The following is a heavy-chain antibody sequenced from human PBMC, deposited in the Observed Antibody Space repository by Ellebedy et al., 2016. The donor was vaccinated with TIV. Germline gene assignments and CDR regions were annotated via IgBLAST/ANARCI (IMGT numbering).Heavy chain of an antibody. Sequence: GGSLRLSCAGSGFTFYSHAMCWVRQTPGKGLEWVSVISAGGDSTEYGDSVKGRFTISRDNSKNTLYLQVNSLRVEDTAVYYCVKLDSSGYYYGRLDYWGQGTLVTVSS. CDR3: VKLDSSGYYYGRLDY. CDR1: GFTFYSHA. J-gene: IGHJ4*02. CDR2: ISAGGDST. V-gene: IGHV3-23*01. D-gene: IGHD3-22*01.